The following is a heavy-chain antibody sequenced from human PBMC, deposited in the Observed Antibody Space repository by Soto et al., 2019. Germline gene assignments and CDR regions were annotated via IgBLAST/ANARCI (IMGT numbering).Heavy chain of an antibody. Sequence: SETLSLTCTVSGYSISSGYHWAWIRQPPGKGLEWLGSVHYSGNTYYNPSLKSRLTISVDKSKNQFSLNLSSVTAADTAVYYCARQDRVVAEGRWFDPWGKGTLVTVSS. V-gene: IGHV4-38-2*02. J-gene: IGHJ5*02. CDR3: ARQDRVVAEGRWFDP. CDR1: GYSISSGYH. D-gene: IGHD2-15*01. CDR2: VHYSGNT.